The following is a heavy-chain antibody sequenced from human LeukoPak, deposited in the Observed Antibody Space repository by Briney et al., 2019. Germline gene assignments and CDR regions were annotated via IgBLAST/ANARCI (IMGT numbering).Heavy chain of an antibody. CDR3: ARVSEDSRGWYVHAYFDY. CDR2: ISAYNGNT. CDR1: GYTFTSYG. Sequence: ASVKVSCKASGYTFTSYGISWVRQAPGQGLEWMGWISAYNGNTNYAQKLQGRVTMTTDTSTSTAYMELRSLRSDDTAVYYCARVSEDSRGWYVHAYFDYWGQGTLVTVSS. V-gene: IGHV1-18*01. J-gene: IGHJ4*02. D-gene: IGHD6-19*01.